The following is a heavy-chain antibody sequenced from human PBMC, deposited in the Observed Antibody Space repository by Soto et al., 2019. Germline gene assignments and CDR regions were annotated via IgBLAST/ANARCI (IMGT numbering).Heavy chain of an antibody. CDR2: IYYSGST. CDR3: ARAWGGNVFDY. Sequence: QVQLQESGPGLVKPSETLSLTCTVSGGSISSYYWSWIRQPPGKGLDWIGYIYYSGSTNYNPSLKRRVTISVDTSKNQFSLKLSSVTAADTAVYYCARAWGGNVFDYWGQGTLVTVSS. CDR1: GGSISSYY. J-gene: IGHJ4*02. V-gene: IGHV4-59*08. D-gene: IGHD3-16*01.